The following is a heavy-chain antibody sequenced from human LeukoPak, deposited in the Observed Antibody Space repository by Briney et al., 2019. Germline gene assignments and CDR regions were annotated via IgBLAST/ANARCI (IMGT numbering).Heavy chain of an antibody. CDR2: INHSGST. CDR1: GGSFSGYY. Sequence: SETLSLTCAVYGGSFSGYYWSWIRQPPGKGLEWIGEINHSGSTNYNPSLKSRVTISVDTSKNQFSLKLSSVTAADTAVYYCARLACSSTSCYLDYWGQGTLVTVSS. J-gene: IGHJ4*02. V-gene: IGHV4-34*01. CDR3: ARLACSSTSCYLDY. D-gene: IGHD2-2*01.